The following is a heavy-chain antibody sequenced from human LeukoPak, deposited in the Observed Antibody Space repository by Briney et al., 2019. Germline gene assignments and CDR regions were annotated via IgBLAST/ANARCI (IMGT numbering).Heavy chain of an antibody. CDR1: GFTFSNYA. CDR3: AKEGISAAASY. V-gene: IGHV3-23*01. J-gene: IGHJ4*02. Sequence: GGSLRLSCAASGFTFSNYAMSWVRQAPGKGLEWVSAISGSGGSTYYAYSVKGRFTISRDNSKITLYLQMNSLRGEDTAIYYCAKEGISAAASYWGQGTLVTVSS. CDR2: ISGSGGST. D-gene: IGHD6-13*01.